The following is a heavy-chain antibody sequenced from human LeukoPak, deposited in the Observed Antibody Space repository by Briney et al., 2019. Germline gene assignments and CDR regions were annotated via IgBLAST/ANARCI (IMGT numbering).Heavy chain of an antibody. CDR2: IRSKAASYAT. J-gene: IGHJ5*02. CDR3: ARVEDYYDSSGYFNS. D-gene: IGHD3-22*01. V-gene: IGHV3-73*01. CDR1: GFTFSGSA. Sequence: GGSLRLSCAASGFTFSGSAMHWVRQASGKGLEWVGRIRSKAASYATAYAASLKCRFIISRDDSKKTTYLQMNSLNTEDTAVYYCARVEDYYDSSGYFNSWGQGTLVTVSS.